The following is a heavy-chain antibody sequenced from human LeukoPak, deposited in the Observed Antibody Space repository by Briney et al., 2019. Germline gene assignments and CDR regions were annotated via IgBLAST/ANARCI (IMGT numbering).Heavy chain of an antibody. Sequence: GGSLRLSCAASGFTFDDYAMHWARQAPGKGLEWVSGISWNSGSIGYADSVKGRFTISRDNAKNSLYLQMNSLRAEDTALYYCAKESLDCSSTSCYGGWFDPWGQGTLVTVSS. V-gene: IGHV3-9*01. D-gene: IGHD2-2*01. CDR2: ISWNSGSI. CDR3: AKESLDCSSTSCYGGWFDP. CDR1: GFTFDDYA. J-gene: IGHJ5*02.